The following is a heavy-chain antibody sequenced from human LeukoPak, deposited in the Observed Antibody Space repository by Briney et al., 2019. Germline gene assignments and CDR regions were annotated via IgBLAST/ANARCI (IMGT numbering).Heavy chain of an antibody. CDR2: IYYGGST. Sequence: SETLSLTCNVSGGSMSTYYWSWIRQPPGKGLEWIGCIYYGGSTNYNPSLKSRVTISVDTSKNQFSLKLASLTAADTAVYYCARRPIVGSTGFYFDPWGPGTLVTVSS. CDR3: ARRPIVGSTGFYFDP. CDR1: GGSMSTYY. V-gene: IGHV4-59*08. D-gene: IGHD1-26*01. J-gene: IGHJ5*02.